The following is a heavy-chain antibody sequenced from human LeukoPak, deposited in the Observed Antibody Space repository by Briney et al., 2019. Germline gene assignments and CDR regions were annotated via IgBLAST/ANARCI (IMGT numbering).Heavy chain of an antibody. J-gene: IGHJ5*02. CDR2: ISSSGSII. D-gene: IGHD6-19*01. Sequence: GGSLRLSCAASGFSLSDYYMSWIRQAPGKGLEWVSYISSSGSIIKYGDSVKGRLTISRDNAKNSLYLQMTSLRAEDTAVYYCARDLGAVAGTRFDPWGQGTLVTVSS. V-gene: IGHV3-11*01. CDR1: GFSLSDYY. CDR3: ARDLGAVAGTRFDP.